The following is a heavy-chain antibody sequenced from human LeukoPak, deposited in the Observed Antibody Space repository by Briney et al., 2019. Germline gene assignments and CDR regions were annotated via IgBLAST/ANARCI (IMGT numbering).Heavy chain of an antibody. CDR2: INPNSGGT. V-gene: IGHV1-2*02. Sequence: ASVKVSCKASGYTFTGYYMHWVRQAPGQGLEWMGWINPNSGGTNYAQKFQGRVTMTRDTSISTAYMELSRLRSDDTAVYYCAVLSATVTTSGFDYWGQGTLVTVSS. J-gene: IGHJ4*02. D-gene: IGHD4-17*01. CDR1: GYTFTGYY. CDR3: AVLSATVTTSGFDY.